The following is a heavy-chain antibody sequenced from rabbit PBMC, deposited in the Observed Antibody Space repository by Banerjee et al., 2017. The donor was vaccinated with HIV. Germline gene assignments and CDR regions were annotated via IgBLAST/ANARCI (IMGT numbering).Heavy chain of an antibody. J-gene: IGHJ4*01. CDR1: GFDFSSNA. V-gene: IGHV1S47*01. CDR2: IDNGDGST. Sequence: QEQLVESGGGLVQPEGSLTLTCKASGFDFSSNAMCWVRQAPGKRPEWIACIDNGDGSTYYANWVNGRFTISRSTSLNTVTLQMTSLTAADTATYFCARDGGRSVYTQYYFNLWGPGTL. CDR3: ARDGGRSVYTQYYFNL. D-gene: IGHD8-1*01.